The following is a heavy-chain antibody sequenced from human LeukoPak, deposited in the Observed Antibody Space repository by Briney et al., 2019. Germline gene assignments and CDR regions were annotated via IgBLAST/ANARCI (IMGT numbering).Heavy chain of an antibody. CDR3: ARPGNADDAFDI. Sequence: GGSLRLSCAASGFTVSSIHMVWVRQAPGKGLEWVSVTYTGGNSYYADSVKGRFTISRDNSKNTLYLQMNSLRAEDTAVYYCARPGNADDAFDIWGQGTMVTVSS. J-gene: IGHJ3*02. CDR2: TYTGGNS. V-gene: IGHV3-53*01. D-gene: IGHD3-10*01. CDR1: GFTVSSIH.